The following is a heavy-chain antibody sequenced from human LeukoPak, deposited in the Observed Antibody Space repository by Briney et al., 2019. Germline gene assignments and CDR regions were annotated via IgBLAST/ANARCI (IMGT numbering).Heavy chain of an antibody. Sequence: PGGSLTLSCAASGFTFSTYGMHWVRQSPGQGLEWVAFIRYDGNNEYYADSVKGRFTISRDNSKNTLYLQMNSLRLEGTALYYCAKGRDSSCWSDYWGQGTLVTVSS. D-gene: IGHD6-13*01. J-gene: IGHJ4*02. V-gene: IGHV3-30*02. CDR2: IRYDGNNE. CDR1: GFTFSTYG. CDR3: AKGRDSSCWSDY.